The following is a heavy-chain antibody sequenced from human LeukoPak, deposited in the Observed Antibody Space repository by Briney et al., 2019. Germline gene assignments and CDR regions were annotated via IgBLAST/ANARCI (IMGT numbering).Heavy chain of an antibody. CDR3: ASTGGYGSGTYDYYYFGMDV. J-gene: IGHJ6*02. D-gene: IGHD3-10*01. Sequence: GGSLRLSCSASGFSFTNYWMSWIRQAPGKGLKWVANIKQDGIEKHYVDSVKGRFTISRDNAKNSLYLQMNSLRAEDTAVYYCASTGGYGSGTYDYYYFGMDVWGQGTTVTVSS. V-gene: IGHV3-7*01. CDR1: GFSFTNYW. CDR2: IKQDGIEK.